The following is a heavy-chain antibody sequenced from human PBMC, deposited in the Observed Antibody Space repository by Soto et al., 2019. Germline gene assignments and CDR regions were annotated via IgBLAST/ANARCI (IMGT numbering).Heavy chain of an antibody. D-gene: IGHD2-15*01. J-gene: IGHJ6*02. CDR1: GFTFRNYA. CDR3: ARGYCSAVGCYVHYDYGFDV. V-gene: IGHV3-23*01. Sequence: EVKLLQSGGGAGQPGGSLRLPCAAAGFTFRNYAMNWVRQAPGKGLELVSSISSNGGSAYYADSVKGRFTISRDNSKNALYLQMNSLRADDTAVYYCARGYCSAVGCYVHYDYGFDVWGQGTTVTVSS. CDR2: ISSNGGSA.